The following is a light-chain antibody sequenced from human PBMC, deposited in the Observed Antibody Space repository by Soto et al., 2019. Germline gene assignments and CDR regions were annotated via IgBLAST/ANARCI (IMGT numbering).Light chain of an antibody. CDR1: SSDVGGYDS. CDR2: DVS. V-gene: IGLV2-14*01. CDR3: SSYASGSSHVV. J-gene: IGLJ2*01. Sequence: QSVLTQPASVSGSPGQSITISCTGTSSDVGGYDSVSWYQRHPGKAPKLMIYDVSNRPSGISNRFSGSKSGNTASLTISGLQAEDEADYHCSSYASGSSHVVFGGGTKVTVL.